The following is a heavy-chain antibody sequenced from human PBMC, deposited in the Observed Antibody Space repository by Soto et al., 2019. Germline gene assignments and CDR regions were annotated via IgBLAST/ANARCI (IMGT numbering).Heavy chain of an antibody. J-gene: IGHJ4*02. D-gene: IGHD3-16*01. Sequence: PVGSLRLSCAASGFTFSDYYINWIRQAPGKGLEWVSYISSSSTYTNYADSVKGRFTISRDNTKNSLYLQMNSLRAEDTAVYYCGSTAVMAGDYFDYWGQGTPVTVSS. CDR1: GFTFSDYY. V-gene: IGHV3-11*06. CDR3: GSTAVMAGDYFDY. CDR2: ISSSSTYT.